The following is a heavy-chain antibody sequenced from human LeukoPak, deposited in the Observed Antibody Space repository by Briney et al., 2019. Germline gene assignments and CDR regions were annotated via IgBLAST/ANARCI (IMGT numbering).Heavy chain of an antibody. CDR1: GYSMRSGYH. D-gene: IGHD2-2*01. CDR2: VYHTGNT. J-gene: IGHJ5*02. V-gene: IGHV4-38-2*02. CDR3: ARDPRWLTPDCTSSGCFVNWFDP. Sequence: SETLSLTCDVSGYSMRSGYHWGWIRQAPGKGLEWIGTVYHTGNTYYNPSLRRRVTISVDTSKNQFSLRLYSVTAADTAVYYCARDPRWLTPDCTSSGCFVNWFDPWGQGTQVTVSS.